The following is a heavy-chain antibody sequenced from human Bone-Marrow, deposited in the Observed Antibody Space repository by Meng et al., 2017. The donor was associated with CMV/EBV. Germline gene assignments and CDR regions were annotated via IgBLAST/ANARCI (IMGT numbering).Heavy chain of an antibody. CDR1: GFTVNSNY. J-gene: IGHJ4*02. V-gene: IGHV3-66*02. Sequence: GGSLRLSCAASGFTVNSNYLNWVRQAPGKGLEWVSVIYTDGSTFYADSVKGRFAISRDNSKNTLYLQMNSLRVEDTAVYYCSKGRFFDYWGQGTLVTVSS. CDR3: SKGRFFDY. D-gene: IGHD1-26*01. CDR2: IYTDGST.